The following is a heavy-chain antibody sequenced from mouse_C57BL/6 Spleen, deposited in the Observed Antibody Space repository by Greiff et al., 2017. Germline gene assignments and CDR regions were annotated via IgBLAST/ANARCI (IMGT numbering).Heavy chain of an antibody. V-gene: IGHV5-6*02. CDR1: GFTFRSYG. J-gene: IGHJ2*01. CDR3: ARLNWDYFDY. D-gene: IGHD4-1*01. Sequence: DVKLVESGGDLVKPGGSLKLSCAASGFTFRSYGMSWVRQTPDKRLEWVATISSGGSYTYYPDSVKGRFTISRDNAKNTLYLQMSSLKSEDTAMYYCARLNWDYFDYWGQGTTRTDSS. CDR2: ISSGGSYT.